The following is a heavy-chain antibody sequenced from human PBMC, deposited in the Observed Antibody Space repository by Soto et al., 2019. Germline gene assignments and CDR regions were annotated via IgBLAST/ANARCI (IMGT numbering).Heavy chain of an antibody. D-gene: IGHD2-8*02. CDR2: INPSGGGT. Sequence: QVQLVQSGAEVTKPGASVKVSCKASGYTFTSYYMHWVRQAPGQGLEWMGIINPSGGGTSYAQKLQGRVPMTRDTSTSTVYTELSSLRYEDTAVYYCAAWSRYGTGDPPGFGYWGKGTLVTVSS. V-gene: IGHV1-46*04. CDR3: AAWSRYGTGDPPGFGY. J-gene: IGHJ4*02. CDR1: GYTFTSYY.